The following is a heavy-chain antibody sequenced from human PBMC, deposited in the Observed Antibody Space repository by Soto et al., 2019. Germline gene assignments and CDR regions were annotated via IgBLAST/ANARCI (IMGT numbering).Heavy chain of an antibody. CDR2: ISYDGSNK. CDR3: ARDGSEYYYDSSGYFDY. CDR1: GFTFSSYA. Sequence: GGSLRLSCAASGFTFSSYAMHWVRQAPGKGLEWVAVISYDGSNKYYADSVKGRFTISRDNSKNTLYLQMNSLRAEDTAVYYCARDGSEYYYDSSGYFDYWGQGTLVTVSS. D-gene: IGHD3-22*01. V-gene: IGHV3-30-3*01. J-gene: IGHJ4*02.